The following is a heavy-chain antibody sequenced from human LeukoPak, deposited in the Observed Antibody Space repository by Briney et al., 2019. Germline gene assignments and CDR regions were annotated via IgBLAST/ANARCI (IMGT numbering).Heavy chain of an antibody. D-gene: IGHD4-17*01. CDR2: IIPILGIA. J-gene: IGHJ5*02. CDR1: GGTFSSYA. V-gene: IGHV1-69*04. Sequence: ASVKVSCKASGGTFSSYAISWVRQAPGQGLEWMGRIIPILGIANYAQKFQGRVTITADKSTSTAYMELSSLRSEDTAVYYCARDKPTTVTTFGGSTRWFDPWGQGTLVTVSS. CDR3: ARDKPTTVTTFGGSTRWFDP.